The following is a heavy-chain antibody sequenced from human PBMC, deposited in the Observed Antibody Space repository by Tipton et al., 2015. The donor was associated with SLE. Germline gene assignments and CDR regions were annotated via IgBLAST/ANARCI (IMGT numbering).Heavy chain of an antibody. CDR3: ARDPYDSTWRNGWFDP. D-gene: IGHD6-13*01. Sequence: TLSLTCAVSGYSITSGDYWGWIRQPPGKGLEGVGRLYHRGSTSYNPSLKSRVTISTDTSKNEIYLKLTSVTATDTAVYFCARDPYDSTWRNGWFDPWGQGTLVTVSS. V-gene: IGHV4-38-2*02. CDR2: LYHRGST. J-gene: IGHJ5*02. CDR1: GYSITSGDY.